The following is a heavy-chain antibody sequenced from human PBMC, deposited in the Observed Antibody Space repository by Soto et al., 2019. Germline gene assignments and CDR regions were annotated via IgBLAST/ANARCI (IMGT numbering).Heavy chain of an antibody. CDR1: GGSIISYY. V-gene: IGHV4-59*08. CDR3: ATGVVSDY. CDR2: IYYILST. J-gene: IGHJ4*02. D-gene: IGHD3-3*01. Sequence: SETLSLTCTVSGGSIISYYCSWIRQPPLKVLELIGYIYYILSTNYNPSLKSRVTISLDTCKNQFSLKLSPVAAADTAVYYWATGVVSDYWGQGTMVTVSS.